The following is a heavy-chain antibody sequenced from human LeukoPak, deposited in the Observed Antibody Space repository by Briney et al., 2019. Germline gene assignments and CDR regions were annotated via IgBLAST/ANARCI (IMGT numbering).Heavy chain of an antibody. Sequence: SETLSLTCTVSGGSINGYYWSWIRQPPGKGLEWIAFIHYSGSTNYNPSLNSRVTISLDTSKNQFSLKLSSVTAADTAVYYCARDKKIGATGSDGLDVWGQGTTVTVSS. CDR1: GGSINGYY. D-gene: IGHD6-13*01. J-gene: IGHJ6*02. CDR3: ARDKKIGATGSDGLDV. V-gene: IGHV4-59*01. CDR2: IHYSGST.